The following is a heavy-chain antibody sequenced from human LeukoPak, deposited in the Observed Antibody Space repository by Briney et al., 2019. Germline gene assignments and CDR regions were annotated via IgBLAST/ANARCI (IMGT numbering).Heavy chain of an antibody. CDR3: ARDPDFWSGHYYFDY. CDR2: ISYDGSNK. D-gene: IGHD3-3*01. CDR1: GFTFSSYA. J-gene: IGHJ4*02. V-gene: IGHV3-30-3*01. Sequence: LSGGSLRLFCAASGFTFSSYAMPWVRQAPGKGLEWVAVISYDGSNKYYADSVKGRFTISRDNSKNTLYLQVNSLRAEDTAVYYCARDPDFWSGHYYFDYWGQGTLVTVSS.